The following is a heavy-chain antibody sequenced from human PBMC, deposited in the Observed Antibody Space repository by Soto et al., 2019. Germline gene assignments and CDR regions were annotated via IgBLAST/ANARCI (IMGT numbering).Heavy chain of an antibody. CDR2: IATYNNNK. D-gene: IGHD3-10*01. V-gene: IGHV1-18*01. J-gene: IGHJ5*02. CDR3: ARVLRGVVNWFDP. CDR1: GATFTNFG. Sequence: HLVQSGPEVKQTGASVTVSCKTSGATFTNFGLSWVRQAPGQVLEWMGWIATYNNNKNYAQKFQGRLTLTTDTSTSTAYMELKSLGYDDTAVYYCARVLRGVVNWFDPWGQGTLVTVSS.